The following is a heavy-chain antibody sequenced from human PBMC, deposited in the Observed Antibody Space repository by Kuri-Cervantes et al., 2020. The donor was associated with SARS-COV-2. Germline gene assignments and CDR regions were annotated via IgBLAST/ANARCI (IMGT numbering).Heavy chain of an antibody. D-gene: IGHD5-24*01. CDR1: GFTFSDYY. CDR3: ARPEMVRGVDY. J-gene: IGHJ4*02. V-gene: IGHV3-11*01. Sequence: GESLKISCAASGFTFSDYYMSWIRQAPGKGLEWVSYISSSGSTIYYADSVKGQFTISRDNAKNSLYLQMNSLRAEDTAVYYCARPEMVRGVDYWGQGTLVTDSS. CDR2: ISSSGSTI.